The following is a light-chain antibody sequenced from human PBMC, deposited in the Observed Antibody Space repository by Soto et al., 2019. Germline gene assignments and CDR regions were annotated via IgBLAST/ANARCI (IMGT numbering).Light chain of an antibody. J-gene: IGKJ1*01. CDR2: RAF. CDR3: QQYNSYSVA. CDR1: QNITNY. Sequence: DIELSQSPSSLSSSVGERVTITCQASQNITNYLNWYQQKPGQAPNLLMHRAFTLDTGIPSRFSGTGSETDFTLTISSLQPDDFAIYYCQQYNSYSVAFGQGTKVDIK. V-gene: IGKV1-5*03.